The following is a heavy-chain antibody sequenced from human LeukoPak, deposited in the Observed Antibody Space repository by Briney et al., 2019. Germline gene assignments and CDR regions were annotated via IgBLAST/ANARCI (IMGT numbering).Heavy chain of an antibody. D-gene: IGHD3-3*01. V-gene: IGHV3-7*01. CDR1: GFTFSSYW. CDR3: AREDEAYYDFWSGYYTPYYFDY. CDR2: IKQDGSEK. Sequence: PGGSLRLSCAVSGFTFSSYWMSWVRQAPGKGLEWVANIKQDGSEKYYVDSVKGRFTISRDNAKNSLYLQMNSLRAEDTAVYYCAREDEAYYDFWSGYYTPYYFDYWGQGTLVTVSS. J-gene: IGHJ4*02.